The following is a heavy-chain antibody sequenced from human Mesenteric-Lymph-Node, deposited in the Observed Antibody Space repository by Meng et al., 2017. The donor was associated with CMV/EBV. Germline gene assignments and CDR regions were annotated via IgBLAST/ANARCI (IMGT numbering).Heavy chain of an antibody. V-gene: IGHV1-2*06. J-gene: IGHJ5*02. CDR1: GYTFTDFY. CDR2: INPNSGVS. Sequence: QVQLVQARAEVGKPGASVMVSCKASGYTFTDFYIHWVRQAPGQGLEWMGRINPNSGVSNSAQNFQGRVTMTRDTSISTAYMELGRLTSDDMAVYYCARDNVNPEGFDPWGQGTLVTVSS. CDR3: ARDNVNPEGFDP. D-gene: IGHD2/OR15-2a*01.